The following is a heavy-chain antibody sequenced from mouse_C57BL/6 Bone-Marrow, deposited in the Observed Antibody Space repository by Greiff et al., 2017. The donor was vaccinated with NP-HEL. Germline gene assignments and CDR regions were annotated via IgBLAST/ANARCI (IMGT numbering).Heavy chain of an antibody. J-gene: IGHJ4*01. CDR2: IHPNSGST. Sequence: VQLQQPGAELVKPGASVKLSCKASGYTFTSYWMHWVKQRPGQGLEWIGMIHPNSGSTNYNEKFKSKATLTVDKSSSTAYMQLSSLTSEDSAVYYCARDSYGSSPYYYAMDYWGQGTSVTVSS. V-gene: IGHV1-64*01. D-gene: IGHD1-1*01. CDR3: ARDSYGSSPYYYAMDY. CDR1: GYTFTSYW.